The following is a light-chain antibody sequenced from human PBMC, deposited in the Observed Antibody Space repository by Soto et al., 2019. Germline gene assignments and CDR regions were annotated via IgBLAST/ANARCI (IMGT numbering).Light chain of an antibody. Sequence: DIVLTQSPGTLSLSPGETATLSCRASQSVSSDYLAWYQQKPGRPPRLLIYGASSRAAGIPARFSGSGYGTYFTLTISSLQSEDFAVYYCQQYNIWRSITFGQGTRLEIK. CDR1: QSVSSDY. V-gene: IGKV3-20*01. J-gene: IGKJ5*01. CDR2: GAS. CDR3: QQYNIWRSIT.